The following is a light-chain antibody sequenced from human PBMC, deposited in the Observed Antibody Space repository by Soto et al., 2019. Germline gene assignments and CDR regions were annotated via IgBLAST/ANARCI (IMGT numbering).Light chain of an antibody. J-gene: IGLJ1*01. V-gene: IGLV2-14*01. CDR2: EVR. CDR3: QSFDDSLSALV. Sequence: QSALTQPASVSGSPGQSITVSCTGTNTDVGGYNYVSWYQHRPGKAPRLMIYEVRNRLSGVSNRFSGSKSGNTASLTISGLQAGDEADYYCQSFDDSLSALVFGPGTKLTVL. CDR1: NTDVGGYNY.